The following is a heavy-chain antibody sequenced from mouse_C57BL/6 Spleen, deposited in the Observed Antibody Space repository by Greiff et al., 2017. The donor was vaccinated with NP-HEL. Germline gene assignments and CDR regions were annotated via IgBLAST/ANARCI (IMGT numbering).Heavy chain of an antibody. CDR2: IWSGGST. D-gene: IGHD1-1*01. V-gene: IGHV2-2*01. Sequence: QVQLKESGPGLVQPSQSLSITCTVSGFSLTSYGVHWVRQSPGKGLEWLGVIWSGGSTDYNGAFISRLSISKDNSKSQVFFKMNSLQADDTAIYYCARKAVVAPYYAMDYWGQGTSVTVSS. CDR1: GFSLTSYG. J-gene: IGHJ4*01. CDR3: ARKAVVAPYYAMDY.